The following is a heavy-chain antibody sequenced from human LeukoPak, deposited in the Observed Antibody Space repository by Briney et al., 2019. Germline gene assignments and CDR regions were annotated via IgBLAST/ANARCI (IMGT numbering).Heavy chain of an antibody. V-gene: IGHV4-39*07. D-gene: IGHD2-2*01. Sequence: PSETLSLTCTVSGGSISSSSYYWGWIRQPPGKGLEWIGSIYHSGSTYYNPSLKSRVTISVDTSKNQFSLKLSSVTAADTAVYYCASDIVVVPAADLPDAFDIWGQGTMVTVSS. CDR1: GGSISSSSYY. CDR2: IYHSGST. J-gene: IGHJ3*02. CDR3: ASDIVVVPAADLPDAFDI.